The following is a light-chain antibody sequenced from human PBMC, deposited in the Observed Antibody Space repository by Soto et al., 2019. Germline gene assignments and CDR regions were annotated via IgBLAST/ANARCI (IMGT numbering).Light chain of an antibody. CDR2: ANT. J-gene: IGLJ3*02. CDR3: QSYGSSLSGSNWV. V-gene: IGLV1-40*01. Sequence: QSVLTQPPSVSGAPGQRVTISCTGSSSNIGAGYDVHWYQQLPGTAPKLLIYANTNRPSGVPDRFSGSKSGTSASLAITGLQAEDEADYYCQSYGSSLSGSNWVFGGGTQLTVL. CDR1: SSNIGAGYD.